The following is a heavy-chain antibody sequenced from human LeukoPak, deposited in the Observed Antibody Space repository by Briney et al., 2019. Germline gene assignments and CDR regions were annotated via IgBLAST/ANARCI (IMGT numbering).Heavy chain of an antibody. CDR2: ISFDGTKQ. Sequence: GGSLRLSCSASGFTFSVYTIQWVRQAPGKGLEWVAVISFDGTKQYYADSVKGRFTISRDNSKNTVYLHMSSLRVEDTAVYYCARGGFGAGVGATLADAFDIWGQGTKVTVSS. V-gene: IGHV3-30-3*01. CDR3: ARGGFGAGVGATLADAFDI. J-gene: IGHJ3*02. CDR1: GFTFSVYT. D-gene: IGHD1-26*01.